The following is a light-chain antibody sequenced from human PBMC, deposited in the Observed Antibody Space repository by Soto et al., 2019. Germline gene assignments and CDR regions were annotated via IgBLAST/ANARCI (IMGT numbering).Light chain of an antibody. CDR2: EVS. J-gene: IGLJ1*01. CDR3: SSYTTSSNYV. V-gene: IGLV2-14*01. Sequence: VLTQPASVSGSPGQSITISCTGTSSDVGSYNFVSWYQQLPGKAPKLMIYEVSNRPSGASNRFSGSKSGNTASLTISGLQAEDEADYYCSSYTTSSNYVFGSGTKVTVL. CDR1: SSDVGSYNF.